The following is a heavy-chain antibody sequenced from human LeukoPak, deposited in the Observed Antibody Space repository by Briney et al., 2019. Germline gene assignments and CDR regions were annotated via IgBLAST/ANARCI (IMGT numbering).Heavy chain of an antibody. D-gene: IGHD5-24*01. CDR3: ARRLLRGGYNYFDY. CDR2: IYPGDSGT. V-gene: IGHV5-51*01. Sequence: GESLKISCKGSGYSFTSYWIGWVRQMPGKGLEWMGIIYPGDSGTRYSPSFPGQVTISADKSISTAYLQWSSLKASDSAMYYCARRLLRGGYNYFDYWGQGTLVTVSS. J-gene: IGHJ4*02. CDR1: GYSFTSYW.